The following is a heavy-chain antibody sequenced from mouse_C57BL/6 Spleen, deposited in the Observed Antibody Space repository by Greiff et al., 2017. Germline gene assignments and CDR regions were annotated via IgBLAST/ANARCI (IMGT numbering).Heavy chain of an antibody. D-gene: IGHD2-5*01. Sequence: QVQLKEPGAELVMPGASVKLSCKASGYTFTSYWVHWVKQRPGQGLEWIGEIDPSDSYTNYNQKFKGKSTLTVDKSSSTAYMQLSSLTSEDSAVYYCARWSNYYFDYWGQGTTLTVSS. J-gene: IGHJ2*01. CDR2: IDPSDSYT. CDR1: GYTFTSYW. CDR3: ARWSNYYFDY. V-gene: IGHV1-69*01.